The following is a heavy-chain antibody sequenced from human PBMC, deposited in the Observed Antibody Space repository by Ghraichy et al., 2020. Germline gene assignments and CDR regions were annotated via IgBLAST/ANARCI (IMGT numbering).Heavy chain of an antibody. J-gene: IGHJ4*02. CDR1: GGSVSSSRYY. CDR3: ARSTSTPFDY. Sequence: SETLSLTCTVFGGSVSSSRYYWGWIRQPPGKGLEWIGNIYFNGITYYNPSLETRVTISIDPSKNQFSLKLSSVTATDTAVYYCARSTSTPFDYWGKGTPVTVPS. CDR2: IYFNGIT. D-gene: IGHD1-1*01. V-gene: IGHV4-39*01.